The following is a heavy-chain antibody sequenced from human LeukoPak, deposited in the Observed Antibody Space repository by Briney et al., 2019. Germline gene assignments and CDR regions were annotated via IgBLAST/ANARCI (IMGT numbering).Heavy chain of an antibody. D-gene: IGHD6-19*01. J-gene: IGHJ4*02. V-gene: IGHV3-11*04. CDR2: ISSSGSTI. CDR1: GFTFSDYY. Sequence: NPGGSLRLSCAASGFTFSDYYMSWIRQAPGKGLEWVSYISSSGSTIYYADSVKGRFTISRDNSKNTLYLQMNSLRVEDTAVYYCARVQYSGWLFDYWGQGTLVTVSS. CDR3: ARVQYSGWLFDY.